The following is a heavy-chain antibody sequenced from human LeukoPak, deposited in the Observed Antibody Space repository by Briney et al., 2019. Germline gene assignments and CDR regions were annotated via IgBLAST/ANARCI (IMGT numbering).Heavy chain of an antibody. CDR1: GYSISSGYY. CDR3: ARDIGAYYGSGSNWFDP. Sequence: SETLSLTCTVSGYSISSGYYWGWIRQPPGKGLEWIGSIYHSGSTYYNPSLKSRVTISVDTSKNQFSLKLSSVTAADTAVYYCARDIGAYYGSGSNWFDPWGQGTLVTVSS. V-gene: IGHV4-38-2*02. D-gene: IGHD3-10*01. J-gene: IGHJ5*02. CDR2: IYHSGST.